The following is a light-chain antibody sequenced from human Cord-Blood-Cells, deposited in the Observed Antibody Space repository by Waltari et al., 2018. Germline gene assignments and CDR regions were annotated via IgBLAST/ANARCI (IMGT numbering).Light chain of an antibody. V-gene: IGLV2-14*01. CDR2: DVS. J-gene: IGLJ2*01. Sequence: QSALTQPASVSGSPGQSITISCPGTSSDGGGYNYVSWYQQHPGKAPKLMMYDVSNRPSGVSNRFSGSKSGNTASLTISGLQAEDEADYYCSSYTSSSTLYVVFGGGTKLTVL. CDR3: SSYTSSSTLYVV. CDR1: SSDGGGYNY.